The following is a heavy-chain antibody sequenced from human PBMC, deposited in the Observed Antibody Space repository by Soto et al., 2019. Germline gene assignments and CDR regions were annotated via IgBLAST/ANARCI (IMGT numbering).Heavy chain of an antibody. V-gene: IGHV1-24*01. CDR3: ATGPLFRSSSWYGGFDY. CDR1: GYTLSDLS. J-gene: IGHJ4*02. D-gene: IGHD6-13*01. CDR2: SDPEDGET. Sequence: ASVKVSCKVSGYTLSDLSMQWVRQAPGKGLEWVGGSDPEDGETIYAQMFQGRVTMTEDTSTDTAYMELSSMRSEDTAVYYCATGPLFRSSSWYGGFDYWGQGTLVTVSS.